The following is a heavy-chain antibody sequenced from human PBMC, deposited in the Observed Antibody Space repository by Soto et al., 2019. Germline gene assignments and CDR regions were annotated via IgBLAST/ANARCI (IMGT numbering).Heavy chain of an antibody. V-gene: IGHV1-69*01. D-gene: IGHD2-21*02. CDR2: IIPIFGTA. J-gene: IGHJ3*02. CDR3: ASVGGGALGVVTEPVAFDI. Sequence: QVQLVQSGAEVKKPGSSVKVSCKASGGTFSSYAISWVRQAPGQGLEWMGGIIPIFGTANYAQKFQGRVTITADESTSTANMRVSSLRSEDTAVYYWASVGGGALGVVTEPVAFDIWGQGTMVTVSS. CDR1: GGTFSSYA.